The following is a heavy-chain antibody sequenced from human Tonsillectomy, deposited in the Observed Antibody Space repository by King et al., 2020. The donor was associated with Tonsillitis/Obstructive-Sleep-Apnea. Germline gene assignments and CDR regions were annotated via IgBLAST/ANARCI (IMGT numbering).Heavy chain of an antibody. V-gene: IGHV3-23*04. CDR1: GFTFRSYA. D-gene: IGHD3-16*01. J-gene: IGHJ6*03. CDR2: ISDRGDNT. CDR3: AGGPAGAHYYYMDV. Sequence: VQLVESGGGVVQPGGSLRLSCAASGFTFRSYAMTWVRQAPGEGLEWVSSISDRGDNTFDADSVKGRFTMSRDNSKNTLYLQMKSLRAEDTGVYYCAGGPAGAHYYYMDVWGKGTTVPVSS.